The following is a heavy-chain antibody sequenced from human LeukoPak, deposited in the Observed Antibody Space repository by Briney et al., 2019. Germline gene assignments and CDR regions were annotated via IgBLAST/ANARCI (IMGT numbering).Heavy chain of an antibody. CDR1: GLTVSSSQ. J-gene: IGHJ4*02. CDR2: IYSGGST. V-gene: IGHV3-53*01. CDR3: ANLPRGDY. D-gene: IGHD3-10*01. Sequence: GGSLRLLCAASGLTVSSSQMTWSRQAPGKGLEWVSIIYSGGSTYYADSVKRRFTISRDNSQNTLYLQMNSLRVEDTAVYYCANLPRGDYWGQGTLVTVSS.